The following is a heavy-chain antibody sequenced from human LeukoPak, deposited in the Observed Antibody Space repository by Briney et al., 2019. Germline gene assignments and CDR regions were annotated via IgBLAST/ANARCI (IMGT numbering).Heavy chain of an antibody. Sequence: GASVKVSCKASGYTFTTYYMHWVRQAPGQGLEWMGIINPNTGSTGYAQKFQGRVTMTRDMSTSTVYMALSSLRSEDTAVYYCARVMVGATSNWFDPWGQGTLVTVSS. CDR2: INPNTGST. D-gene: IGHD1-26*01. CDR1: GYTFTTYY. J-gene: IGHJ5*02. CDR3: ARVMVGATSNWFDP. V-gene: IGHV1-46*01.